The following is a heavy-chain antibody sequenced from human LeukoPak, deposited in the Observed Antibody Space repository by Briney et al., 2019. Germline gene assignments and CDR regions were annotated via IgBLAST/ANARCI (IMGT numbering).Heavy chain of an antibody. J-gene: IGHJ4*02. CDR1: DGSINSYY. CDR2: INHSGST. CDR3: AGIAAAGY. D-gene: IGHD6-13*01. V-gene: IGHV4-34*01. Sequence: SETLSLTCSVSDGSINSYYWNWIRQPPGKGLEWIGEINHSGSTNYSPSLKSRVTISVDTSKNQFSLKLSSVTAADTAVYYCAGIAAAGYWGQGTLVTVSS.